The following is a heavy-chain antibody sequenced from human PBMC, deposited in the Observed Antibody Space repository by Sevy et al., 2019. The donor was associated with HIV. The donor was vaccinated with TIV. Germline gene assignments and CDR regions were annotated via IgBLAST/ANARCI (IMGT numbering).Heavy chain of an antibody. CDR3: ARLLYGDYVGYFDL. CDR1: GLTVSTNY. Sequence: GESLKISCAASGLTVSTNYMNWVRQAPGKGLEWVSVIYSGGSTYYADSVKGRFTISRDNSKNILYLQMNSLRAEDTAVYYCARLLYGDYVGYFDLWGRGTLVTVSS. V-gene: IGHV3-53*01. CDR2: IYSGGST. J-gene: IGHJ2*01. D-gene: IGHD4-17*01.